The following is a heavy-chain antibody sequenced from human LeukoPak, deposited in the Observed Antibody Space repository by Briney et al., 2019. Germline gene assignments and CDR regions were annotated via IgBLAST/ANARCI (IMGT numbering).Heavy chain of an antibody. Sequence: EASVKVSCKASGGTFGSYTISWVRQAPGQGLEWMGRIIPILGIANYAQKFQGRVTITADKSTSTAYMELSSLRSEDTAVYYCARETRRDRDGYPILDYWGQGTLVTVSS. CDR1: GGTFGSYT. CDR2: IIPILGIA. D-gene: IGHD5-24*01. V-gene: IGHV1-69*04. CDR3: ARETRRDRDGYPILDY. J-gene: IGHJ4*02.